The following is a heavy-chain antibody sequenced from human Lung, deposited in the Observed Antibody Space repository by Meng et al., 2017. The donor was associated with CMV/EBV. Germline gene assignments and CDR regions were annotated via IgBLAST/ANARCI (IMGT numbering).Heavy chain of an antibody. D-gene: IGHD4-23*01. CDR1: GFTISNAQ. CDR3: TTVNGNYYDY. Sequence: GESLNISCAGSGFTISNAQISWVRQAPGKGLEWVARIKPTTEHETIDYAAPVKGRFTIPRDDPRNTVYLQMNSLKSEDTAVYFCTTVNGNYYDYWGQGTGVTVSS. J-gene: IGHJ4*02. CDR2: IKPTTEHETI. V-gene: IGHV3-15*01.